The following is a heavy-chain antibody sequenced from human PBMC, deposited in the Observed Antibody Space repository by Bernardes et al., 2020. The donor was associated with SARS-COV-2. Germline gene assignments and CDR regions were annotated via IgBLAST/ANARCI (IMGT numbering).Heavy chain of an antibody. D-gene: IGHD1-26*01. CDR1: GGCLSDDDW. CDR2: IHHTGST. CDR3: VSNGYYSLDY. V-gene: IGHV4-4*02. J-gene: IGHJ4*02. Sequence: SETLPLTFAYSGGCLSDDDWWSCVRQPPGMGLQWIGDIHHTGSTNYNPSLKSRVSFSVDNSKNQFSLSLSSVTAEDTATYDCVSNGYYSLDYWGQGTLITVSS.